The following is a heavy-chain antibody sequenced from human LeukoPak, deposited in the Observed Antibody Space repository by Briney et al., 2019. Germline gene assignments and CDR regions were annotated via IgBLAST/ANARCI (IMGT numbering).Heavy chain of an antibody. CDR3: AKDRYSGLNTIDY. V-gene: IGHV3-30*18. D-gene: IGHD6-13*01. CDR2: ISYDGSYK. J-gene: IGHJ4*02. Sequence: GRSLRLSCAASEFTFSTYGMHWVRQAPAKGLGWVAVISYDGSYKFYADSVKGRFTISRDNSKSTLYLQMNSLRAEDTAVYYCAKDRYSGLNTIDYWGQGTLVTVSS. CDR1: EFTFSTYG.